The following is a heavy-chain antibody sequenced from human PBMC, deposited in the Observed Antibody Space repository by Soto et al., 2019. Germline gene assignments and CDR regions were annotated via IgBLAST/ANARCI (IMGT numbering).Heavy chain of an antibody. D-gene: IGHD1-1*01. CDR3: ASHDPGARFDP. CDR1: DYTFTSYG. J-gene: IGHJ5*02. V-gene: IGHV1-2*02. CDR2: INPNNGAT. Sequence: ASVKVSCKASDYTFTSYGVTWVRQAPGQGLEWMGWINPNNGATHYGLSFQGRVTMTRDTSISTAYMELSSLRSDDTAVYYCASHDPGARFDPWGQGTLVTVSS.